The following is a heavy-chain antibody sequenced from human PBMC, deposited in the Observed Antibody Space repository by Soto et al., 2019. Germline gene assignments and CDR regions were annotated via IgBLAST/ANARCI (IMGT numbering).Heavy chain of an antibody. CDR2: ISAYNGNT. J-gene: IGHJ4*02. Sequence: XSVKVSCKASGYTFTSYGISWVRQAPGQGLEWMGWISAYNGNTNYAQKLQGRVTMTTDTSTSTAYMELRSLRSDDTAVYYCARDVHDYGDYVFDYWGQGTLVTVS. D-gene: IGHD4-17*01. CDR3: ARDVHDYGDYVFDY. V-gene: IGHV1-18*04. CDR1: GYTFTSYG.